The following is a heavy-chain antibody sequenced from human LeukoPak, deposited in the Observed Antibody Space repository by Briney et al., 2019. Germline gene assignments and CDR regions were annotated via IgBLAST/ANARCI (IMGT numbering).Heavy chain of an antibody. V-gene: IGHV4-59*01. CDR3: ARLGRSSYHHPNWFDP. J-gene: IGHJ5*02. D-gene: IGHD2-15*01. Sequence: SETLSLTCTVSGGSISDSYWSWIRQPPGKEPEWIAYIYYSGSTNYSPSLRSRVTISIDTSKNQFSLKLRSVTAADTAVYYCARLGRSSYHHPNWFDPWGQGTLVTVSS. CDR2: IYYSGST. CDR1: GGSISDSY.